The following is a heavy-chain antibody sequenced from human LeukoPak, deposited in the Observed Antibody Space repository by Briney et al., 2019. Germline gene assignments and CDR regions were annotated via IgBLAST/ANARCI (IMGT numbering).Heavy chain of an antibody. CDR1: GGSISTYY. D-gene: IGHD3-9*01. J-gene: IGHJ3*02. Sequence: SETLSLTCIVSGGSISTYYWSWVRQPPGKGLEWVGYIYYSGSTSYNPSLKSRVTISVDTSKNQFSLKLSSVTAADTAVYYCARAGRTRRYFGPDAFDIWGQGTMVTVSS. CDR3: ARAGRTRRYFGPDAFDI. CDR2: IYYSGST. V-gene: IGHV4-59*01.